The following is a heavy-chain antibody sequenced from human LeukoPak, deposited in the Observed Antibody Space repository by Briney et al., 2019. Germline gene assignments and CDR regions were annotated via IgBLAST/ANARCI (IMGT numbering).Heavy chain of an antibody. CDR2: ISGSGGST. Sequence: PGGSLRLSCAASGFTFSSYAMSWVRQAPGKWLEWVSAISGSGGSTYYADSVKGRFTISRDNAKNSLYLQMDSLRAEDTAVYYCAKYQTGTWTSYDSSDIWGQGTLVTVSS. CDR1: GFTFSSYA. D-gene: IGHD1-7*01. CDR3: AKYQTGTWTSYDSSDI. J-gene: IGHJ3*02. V-gene: IGHV3-23*01.